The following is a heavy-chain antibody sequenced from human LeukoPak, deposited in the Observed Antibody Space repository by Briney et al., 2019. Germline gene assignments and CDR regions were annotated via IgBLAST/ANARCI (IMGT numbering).Heavy chain of an antibody. J-gene: IGHJ4*02. V-gene: IGHV3-7*01. Sequence: TGGSLRLSCVTSGFTFSASWMSWVRQAPGKGLEWVASINPDGSTRRHVDSVKGRFTISRDNAKKSLSLQMGALRAEDTAVYFCAKLLGTATRYDYWGLGTLVIVSS. CDR2: INPDGSTR. D-gene: IGHD1-7*01. CDR1: GFTFSASW. CDR3: AKLLGTATRYDY.